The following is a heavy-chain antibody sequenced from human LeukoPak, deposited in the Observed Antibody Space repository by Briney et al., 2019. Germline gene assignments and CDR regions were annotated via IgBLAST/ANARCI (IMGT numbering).Heavy chain of an antibody. CDR2: INHSGST. V-gene: IGHV4-34*01. D-gene: IGHD6-13*01. J-gene: IGHJ5*02. Sequence: SETLSLTCTVSGGSFSGYYWSWIRQPPGKGLEWIGEINHSGSTSYNPSLKSRVTISVDTSKNQFTLKLSAVTAADTAVYYWAALRIAAAFDPWGQGTLVTVSS. CDR3: AALRIAAAFDP. CDR1: GGSFSGYY.